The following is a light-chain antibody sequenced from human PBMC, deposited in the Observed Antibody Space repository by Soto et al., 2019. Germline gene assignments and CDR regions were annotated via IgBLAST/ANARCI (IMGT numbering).Light chain of an antibody. V-gene: IGLV1-47*02. CDR3: AAWDDSLSGDV. CDR2: SNN. Sequence: QPVLTQPPSASGTPGQRVTISCSGSGSNIGSNYVYWYQHLPGTAPKLLIYSNNQRPSGVPDRFSGSKSGTSASLAISGLRSEDEADYYCAAWDDSLSGDVFGTGTKVTVL. CDR1: GSNIGSNY. J-gene: IGLJ1*01.